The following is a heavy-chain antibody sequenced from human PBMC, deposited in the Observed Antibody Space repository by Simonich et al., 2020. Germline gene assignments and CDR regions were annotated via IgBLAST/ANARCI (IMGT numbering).Heavy chain of an antibody. CDR2: INHSGST. CDR3: ARLSSRSDAFDI. V-gene: IGHV4-34*01. CDR1: GGSFSGYY. J-gene: IGHJ3*02. Sequence: QVQLQQWGAGLLKPSETLSLTCAVYGGSFSGYYWGWIRQPPGKGLEWSGEINHSGSTNYNPSLKSRGTISVDTSKNQFSLKLSSVTAADTAVYYCARLSSRSDAFDIWGQGTMVTVSS.